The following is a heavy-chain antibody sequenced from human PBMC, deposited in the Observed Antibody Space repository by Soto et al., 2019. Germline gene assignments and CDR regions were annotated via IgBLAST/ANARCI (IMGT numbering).Heavy chain of an antibody. J-gene: IGHJ6*02. D-gene: IGHD3-3*01. CDR2: MNPNSGNT. Sequence: ASVKVSCKASGYTFTSYDINWVRQAAGQGLEWMGWMNPNSGNTGYAQKFQGRVTMTRNTSISTAYMELSSLRSEDTAVYYCARGPRTIFGVVTINYYGMDVWGQGTTVTVS. V-gene: IGHV1-8*01. CDR3: ARGPRTIFGVVTINYYGMDV. CDR1: GYTFTSYD.